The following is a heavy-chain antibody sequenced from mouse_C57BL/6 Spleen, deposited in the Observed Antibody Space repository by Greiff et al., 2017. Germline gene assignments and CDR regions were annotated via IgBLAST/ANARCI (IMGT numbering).Heavy chain of an antibody. Sequence: VQLQQSGPELVKPGASVKISCKASGYTFTDYYMNWVKQSHGKSLEWIGDINPNNGGTSYNQKFKGKATLTVDKSSSTAYMELRSLTSEDSAVYYCASASSGYWFAYWGQGTLVTVSA. V-gene: IGHV1-26*01. J-gene: IGHJ3*01. D-gene: IGHD3-2*02. CDR1: GYTFTDYY. CDR2: INPNNGGT. CDR3: ASASSGYWFAY.